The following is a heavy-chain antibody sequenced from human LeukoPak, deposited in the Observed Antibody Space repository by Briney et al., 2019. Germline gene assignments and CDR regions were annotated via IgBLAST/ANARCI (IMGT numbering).Heavy chain of an antibody. CDR1: GFTFSTYA. V-gene: IGHV3-23*01. CDR2: ISGSGDDT. CDR3: AGYFDY. Sequence: GGSLRLSCAASGFTFSTYAMNWVRQAPGKGLEWVSSISGSGDDTYYADSVKGRFTISRDYSKTTLYLEMNSLRAGDTAVYYCAGYFDYWGQGTLVTVSS. J-gene: IGHJ4*02.